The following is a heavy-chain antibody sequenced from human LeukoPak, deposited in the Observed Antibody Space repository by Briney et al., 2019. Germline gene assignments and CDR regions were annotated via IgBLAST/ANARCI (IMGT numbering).Heavy chain of an antibody. J-gene: IGHJ3*02. D-gene: IGHD6-13*01. CDR2: INPNSGGT. CDR1: GYTFTDYY. Sequence: GASVNVSCKASGYTFTDYYIHWVRQAPGQGLEWMGWINPNSGGTHYAEILQDRVTMTRDTSLTTVYMELSSLRSADTAIYYCAREIYTRSWYDGFDIWAQGTMVTVSS. CDR3: AREIYTRSWYDGFDI. V-gene: IGHV1-2*02.